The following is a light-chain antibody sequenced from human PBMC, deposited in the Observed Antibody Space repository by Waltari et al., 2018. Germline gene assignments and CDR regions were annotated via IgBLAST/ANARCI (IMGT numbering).Light chain of an antibody. J-gene: IGKJ3*01. CDR2: GAS. CDR1: QNIELY. Sequence: DIQMTQSPSSLSASVGDRVIITCRASQNIELYLSWYQQKPGKAPKLLISGASSLQGGVPSRFSGTGSGTNFTLTLSSLQAEDFGTYYCQQSHTSPFSFGPGTNVDLK. CDR3: QQSHTSPFS. V-gene: IGKV1-39*01.